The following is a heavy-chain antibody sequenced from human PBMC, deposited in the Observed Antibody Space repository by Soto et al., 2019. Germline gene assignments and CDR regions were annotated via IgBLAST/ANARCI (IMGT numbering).Heavy chain of an antibody. D-gene: IGHD3-10*01. CDR1: GGTLSDHG. V-gene: IGHV1-69*06. Sequence: QVQLEQSGAEVKKPGSSVKISCKASGGTLSDHGVSWLRQAPGQGLEWVGGTIPVFNTANYAPKFQGRVTIAAAKSTNIAYMELGSMRSDDTAFYYCARGLYGSGNYYTGPSAFDIWGQGTLVIVSS. CDR2: TIPVFNTA. J-gene: IGHJ3*02. CDR3: ARGLYGSGNYYTGPSAFDI.